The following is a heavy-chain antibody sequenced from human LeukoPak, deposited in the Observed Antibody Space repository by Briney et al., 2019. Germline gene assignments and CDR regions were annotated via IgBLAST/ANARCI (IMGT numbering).Heavy chain of an antibody. J-gene: IGHJ4*02. CDR2: ISGSGGST. Sequence: TGGSLRLSCAAPGFTFSSYAVTWVRQAPGKGLEWVSAISGSGGSTYYTDSVKGRFTISRDNSKNTLYLQMNSLRAEDTAVYYCAKTRPLDSSSWSHGDYWGQGTLVTVSS. V-gene: IGHV3-23*01. CDR1: GFTFSSYA. CDR3: AKTRPLDSSSWSHGDY. D-gene: IGHD6-13*01.